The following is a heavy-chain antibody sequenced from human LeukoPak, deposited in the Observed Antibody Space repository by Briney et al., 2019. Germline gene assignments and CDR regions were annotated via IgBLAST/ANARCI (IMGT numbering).Heavy chain of an antibody. D-gene: IGHD6-25*01. Sequence: GGSLRLSCAASGFTFSSYGMHWVRQAPGKGLEWVAFIRYDGSNKYYADSVKGRFTISRDNSKNTLYLQMNSLRAEDTAVYYCATSGITAAQANDYWGQGTLVTVSS. CDR3: ATSGITAAQANDY. J-gene: IGHJ4*02. V-gene: IGHV3-30*02. CDR1: GFTFSSYG. CDR2: IRYDGSNK.